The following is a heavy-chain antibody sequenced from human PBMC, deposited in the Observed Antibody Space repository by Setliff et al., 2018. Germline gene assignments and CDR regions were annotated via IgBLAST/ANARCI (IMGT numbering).Heavy chain of an antibody. D-gene: IGHD2-2*02. CDR1: GGSISSYY. J-gene: IGHJ6*02. CDR2: INHSGST. V-gene: IGHV4-34*01. Sequence: SETLSLTCTVSGGSISSYYWSWVRQPPGKGLEWIGEINHSGSTNYNPSLKSRVTISLDTSRNQVSLKLSSVTAADTAVYYCARDRQYCSSTSCYTSYFYYYAMDIWGQGTTVTVSS. CDR3: ARDRQYCSSTSCYTSYFYYYAMDI.